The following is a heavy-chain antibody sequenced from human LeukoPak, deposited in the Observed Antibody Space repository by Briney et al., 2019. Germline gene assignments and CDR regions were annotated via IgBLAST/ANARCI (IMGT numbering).Heavy chain of an antibody. Sequence: PGGSLRLSCTTSGFTFSSYWMSWVRQAPGKGLEWVANINKDGSEKYYVDSMKGRFTISRDNAKNSLHLQMIGLRGEDTAVYYCARDSGPLDSWGQGTLVTVSS. J-gene: IGHJ4*02. CDR1: GFTFSSYW. CDR3: ARDSGPLDS. D-gene: IGHD2-15*01. CDR2: INKDGSEK. V-gene: IGHV3-7*01.